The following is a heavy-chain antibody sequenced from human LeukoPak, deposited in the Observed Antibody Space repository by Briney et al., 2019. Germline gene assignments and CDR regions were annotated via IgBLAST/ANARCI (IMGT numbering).Heavy chain of an antibody. J-gene: IGHJ4*02. CDR3: ARDLEPNYYDSSGYYFDY. Sequence: SETLSLTCTVSGGSISSYYGTWIRQPPGKGLEWIGSIYYSGSTYYNPSLKSRVTISVDTSENQFSLKLSSVTAADTAVYYCARDLEPNYYDSSGYYFDYWGQGTLVTVSS. V-gene: IGHV4-39*07. CDR1: GGSISSYY. CDR2: IYYSGST. D-gene: IGHD3-22*01.